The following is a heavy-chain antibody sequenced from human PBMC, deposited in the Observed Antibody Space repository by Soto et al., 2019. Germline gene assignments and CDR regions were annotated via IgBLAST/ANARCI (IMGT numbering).Heavy chain of an antibody. J-gene: IGHJ4*02. D-gene: IGHD6-13*01. CDR1: GFSLSTSGMC. CDR2: IDWDDDK. Sequence: SGPTLVNPTQTLTLTCTFSGFSLSTSGMCVSWIRQPPGKALEWLALIDWDDDKYYSTSPKTRLTISKDTSKNQVVLTMTNMDPVDTATYYCARIPGIQTAGTSYFDYWGQGTLVTVSS. V-gene: IGHV2-70*01. CDR3: ARIPGIQTAGTSYFDY.